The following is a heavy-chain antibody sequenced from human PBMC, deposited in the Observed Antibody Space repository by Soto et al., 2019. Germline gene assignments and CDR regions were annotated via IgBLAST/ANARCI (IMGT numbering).Heavy chain of an antibody. CDR1: GFTISSYA. Sequence: HPGGSLRLSCAASGFTISSYAMSWVRQAPGKGLEWVSAISGSGGSTYYADSVKGRFTISRDNSKNTLYLQMNGLRAEDTAVYYCAKGWSLGTGFDPSGQGTLVTVSS. V-gene: IGHV3-23*01. J-gene: IGHJ5*02. CDR3: AKGWSLGTGFDP. D-gene: IGHD1-7*01. CDR2: ISGSGGST.